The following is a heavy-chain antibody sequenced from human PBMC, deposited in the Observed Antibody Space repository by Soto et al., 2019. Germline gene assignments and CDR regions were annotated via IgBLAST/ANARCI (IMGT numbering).Heavy chain of an antibody. CDR1: GFTFSSYS. V-gene: IGHV3-21*01. CDR2: ISSSSSYI. J-gene: IGHJ6*02. CDR3: ARATRYYGSGSYADYYYGMDF. Sequence: GGSLRLSCAASGFTFSSYSRNWVRQAPGKGLEWVSSISSSSSYIYYADSVRGRFTISRDNAKNSLYLQMNSLRAEDTAVYYCARATRYYGSGSYADYYYGMDFWGQGTTVTVSS. D-gene: IGHD3-10*01.